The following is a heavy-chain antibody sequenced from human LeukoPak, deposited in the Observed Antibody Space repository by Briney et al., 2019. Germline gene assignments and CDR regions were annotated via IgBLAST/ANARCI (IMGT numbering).Heavy chain of an antibody. J-gene: IGHJ5*02. CDR3: ARGKFRRNWFDP. Sequence: KSSETLSLTCAVYGVSFSGYYWSWLRQPPGKGLEWIGEINHSGSTNYNPSLKSRVTISVDTSKNQFSLKLSSVTAADTAVYYCARGKFRRNWFDPWGQGTLVTVSS. CDR2: INHSGST. V-gene: IGHV4-34*01. CDR1: GVSFSGYY.